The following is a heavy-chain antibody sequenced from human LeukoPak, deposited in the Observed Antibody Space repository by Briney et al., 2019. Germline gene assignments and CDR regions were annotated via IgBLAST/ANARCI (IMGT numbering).Heavy chain of an antibody. Sequence: SGTLSLTCAVSGASMTSRTWWSWVRQPPGKGLEWIGEIHHSGNSNYSPSLKSRVTISVDKSKNQFSVRLTSVTAADTALYFCARDLGTIGVSGTGFWGQGILVTVTS. CDR1: GASMTSRTW. CDR3: ARDLGTIGVSGTGF. D-gene: IGHD6-19*01. V-gene: IGHV4-4*02. CDR2: IHHSGNS. J-gene: IGHJ4*02.